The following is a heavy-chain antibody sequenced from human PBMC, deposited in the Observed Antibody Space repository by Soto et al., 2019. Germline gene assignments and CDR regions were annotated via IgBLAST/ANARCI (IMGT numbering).Heavy chain of an antibody. J-gene: IGHJ6*02. V-gene: IGHV1-18*01. Sequence: ASVKVSCKASGYTFTSYGISWVRQAPGQGLGWMGWTNAGNGNTKYSQKFQGRVTITRDTSASTAYMELSSLRSEDTSVYYCGRDSKWDDTSVGMDVWGQGTKVTVSS. CDR2: TNAGNGNT. D-gene: IGHD3-22*01. CDR1: GYTFTSYG. CDR3: GRDSKWDDTSVGMDV.